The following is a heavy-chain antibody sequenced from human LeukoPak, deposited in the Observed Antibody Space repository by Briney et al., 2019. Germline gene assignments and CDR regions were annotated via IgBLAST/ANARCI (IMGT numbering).Heavy chain of an antibody. D-gene: IGHD3-22*01. CDR1: GGSTSSIRHY. V-gene: IGHV4-39*01. CDR3: ARLDKEDSSGSYFFCY. J-gene: IGHJ1*01. Sequence: SETLSDTRTVSGGSTSSIRHYWGWIRQPPGKGLEWIGRIYYSGSTFYNPSLKSRVTISVDTSKNQFSLTLSSVAAADTAVFYCARLDKEDSSGSYFFCYWGQGNLVTVSS. CDR2: IYYSGST.